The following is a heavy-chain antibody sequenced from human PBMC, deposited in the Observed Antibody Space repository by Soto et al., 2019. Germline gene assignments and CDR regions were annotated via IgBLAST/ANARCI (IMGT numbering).Heavy chain of an antibody. CDR1: GFTFGDYA. Sequence: EVRLVESGGGLVQPGRSLRLSCAASGFTFGDYAMHWVRQAPGKGPEWVSGISWNSGNIGYAEAVKGRFTISRDNAKNSLYMQMNSLSAEATALYFFVKDGLTSVFELVYDGSDIWGLGTMVTVSS. CDR3: VKDGLTSVFELVYDGSDI. D-gene: IGHD3-3*01. CDR2: ISWNSGNI. V-gene: IGHV3-9*01. J-gene: IGHJ3*02.